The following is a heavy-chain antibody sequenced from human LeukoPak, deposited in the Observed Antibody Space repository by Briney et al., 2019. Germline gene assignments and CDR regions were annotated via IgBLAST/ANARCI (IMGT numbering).Heavy chain of an antibody. J-gene: IGHJ4*02. Sequence: GESLKISCKGSGNSFTNYWIGWVRQMPGKGLEWMGITYPNDSDTRYSPSFQGLVTISADKSISTAYLQWSSLKASDTAMYYCARHRGYNYGYSDYWGQGTLVTVSS. D-gene: IGHD5-18*01. CDR1: GNSFTNYW. CDR3: ARHRGYNYGYSDY. CDR2: TYPNDSDT. V-gene: IGHV5-51*01.